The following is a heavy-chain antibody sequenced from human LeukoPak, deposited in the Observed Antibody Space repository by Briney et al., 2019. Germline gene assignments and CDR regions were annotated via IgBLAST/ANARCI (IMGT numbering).Heavy chain of an antibody. J-gene: IGHJ5*01. Sequence: ETLFLTCTVSGGSISSFYWTWVRQAPGKGLEWVSGITGVGNTPYYADSVKGRFTISRDNSKNTLYLQMNSLRGEDTAAYYCAKDAVRGSGRINWFDSWGQGTLVTVSS. D-gene: IGHD3-10*01. CDR2: ITGVGNTP. CDR3: AKDAVRGSGRINWFDS. V-gene: IGHV3-23*01. CDR1: GGSISSFY.